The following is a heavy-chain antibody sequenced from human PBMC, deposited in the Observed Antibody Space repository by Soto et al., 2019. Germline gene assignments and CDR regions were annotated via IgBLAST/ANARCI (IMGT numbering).Heavy chain of an antibody. J-gene: IGHJ6*02. V-gene: IGHV1-8*01. Sequence: ASVKVSCKASGYTFTSYDINWVRQATGQGLEWMGWMNPNSGKTGYAQKFQGRVTMTRNTSLSTAYMELSSLRSEDTAVYYCARDAYCGGDCLSEGMDVWGQGTTVTVSS. CDR2: MNPNSGKT. CDR1: GYTFTSYD. CDR3: ARDAYCGGDCLSEGMDV. D-gene: IGHD2-21*02.